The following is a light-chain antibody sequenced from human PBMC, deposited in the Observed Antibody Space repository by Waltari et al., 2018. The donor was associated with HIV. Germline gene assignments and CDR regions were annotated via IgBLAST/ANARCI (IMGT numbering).Light chain of an antibody. J-gene: IGLJ2*01. CDR2: RNN. V-gene: IGLV1-47*01. CDR1: RSKIGSNY. CDR3: VTWADRSSGPVV. Sequence: QSVLTQPPSASGTPGQRITISCSGSRSKIGSNYVHWYQHLPGTDPKLIIYRNNRRASGVPDRFSGSKSGTSASLAISGLRSEDEADYYCVTWADRSSGPVVFGGGTKVTVL.